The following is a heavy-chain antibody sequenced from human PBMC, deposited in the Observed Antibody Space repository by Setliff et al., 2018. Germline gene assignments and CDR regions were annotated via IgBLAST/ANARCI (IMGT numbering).Heavy chain of an antibody. J-gene: IGHJ4*02. CDR1: GFTFNTHA. V-gene: IGHV3-33*01. CDR3: TRDPPGSGWSFDY. D-gene: IGHD6-19*01. CDR2: IWADPNSNTK. Sequence: PGGSLRLSCAASGFTFNTHAMHWVRQAPGKGLEWVAMIWADPNSNTKYYADSVKGRFSVSRDNSRNTVFLQMTGLRAEDTALYYCTRDPPGSGWSFDYWGQGALVTVSS.